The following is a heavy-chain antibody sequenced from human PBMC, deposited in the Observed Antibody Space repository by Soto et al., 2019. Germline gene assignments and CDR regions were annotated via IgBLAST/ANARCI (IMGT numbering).Heavy chain of an antibody. CDR3: ARRHDILTGPDAFDI. Sequence: TLSLTCTVSGDSVISDGYYWTWIRQHPGKGLEWIGDIYYSGSTSYHPSLKSRVTISVDTSENHLSPKLNSVTAADTAVYYCARRHDILTGPDAFDIWGQGKMVTVSS. J-gene: IGHJ3*02. CDR1: GDSVISDGYY. CDR2: IYYSGST. V-gene: IGHV4-31*02. D-gene: IGHD3-9*01.